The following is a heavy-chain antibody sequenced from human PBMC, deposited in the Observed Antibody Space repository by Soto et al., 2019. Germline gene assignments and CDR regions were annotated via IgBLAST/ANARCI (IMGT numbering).Heavy chain of an antibody. V-gene: IGHV3-23*01. J-gene: IGHJ4*02. CDR1: GFTFSRES. Sequence: PGGSLXLSCAASGFTFSRESMTWVRQAPGKGLEYVSSITGSGAGTVYADSVKGRFTISRDNSKNTLYLQLNSLRAEDTAVYFCAKDPNVDYVCAFESWGQGSLFTVSS. CDR2: ITGSGAGT. CDR3: AKDPNVDYVCAFES. D-gene: IGHD4-17*01.